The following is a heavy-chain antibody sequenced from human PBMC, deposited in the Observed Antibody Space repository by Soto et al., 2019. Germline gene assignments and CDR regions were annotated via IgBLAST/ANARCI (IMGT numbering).Heavy chain of an antibody. CDR1: GGSISNYY. CDR2: IYYSGST. J-gene: IGHJ3*02. V-gene: IGHV4-59*12. Sequence: PSETLSLTCIVSGGSISNYYWSWIRQPAGKGLEWIGYIYYSGSTNYNPSLQSRVTISVDKSKNQFSLKLSSVTAADTAVYYCARDGSKLRYFDWLSGTDAFDIWGQGTMVTVS. D-gene: IGHD3-9*01. CDR3: ARDGSKLRYFDWLSGTDAFDI.